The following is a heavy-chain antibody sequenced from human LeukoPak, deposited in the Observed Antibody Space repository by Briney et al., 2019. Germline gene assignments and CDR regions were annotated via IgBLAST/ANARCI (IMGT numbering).Heavy chain of an antibody. CDR3: ARVVPYRGYRLYYGMDV. Sequence: PSETLSLTCTVSGGSISSYYWSWIRQPPGKGLEWIRYIYYSGSTNYNPSLKSRVTISVDTSKNQFSLKLSSVTAADTAVYYCARVVPYRGYRLYYGMDVWGQGTTVTVSS. V-gene: IGHV4-59*01. CDR1: GGSISSYY. D-gene: IGHD6-13*01. CDR2: IYYSGST. J-gene: IGHJ6*02.